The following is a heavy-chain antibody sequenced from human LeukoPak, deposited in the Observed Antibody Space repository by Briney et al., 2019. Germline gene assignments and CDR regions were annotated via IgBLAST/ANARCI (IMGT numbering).Heavy chain of an antibody. J-gene: IGHJ4*02. CDR3: ARDVSKIQDY. V-gene: IGHV3-30*03. CDR2: ISDDGSNQ. CDR1: GFTFSSYG. Sequence: GGSLRLSCAASGFTFSSYGMHWVRQAPGKGLEWVAVISDDGSNQYYAVSVKGRFTISRDNSKNTLYLQMNSLRGEDTAVYYCARDVSKIQDYWGQGTLVTVSS.